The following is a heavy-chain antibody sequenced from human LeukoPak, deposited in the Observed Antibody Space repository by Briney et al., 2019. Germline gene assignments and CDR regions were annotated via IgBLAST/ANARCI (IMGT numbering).Heavy chain of an antibody. V-gene: IGHV3-33*01. CDR2: MWSDGSSR. J-gene: IGHJ4*02. CDR3: ATHCGRADCYDS. Sequence: GGSLRLSCVTSGFTFSGYGMHWVRQAPGKGLEWVAVMWSDGSSRYHADSVKGRFTISRDTSENTLYLQMNSLRAEDTAVYYCATHCGRADCYDSWGQGTLVTVSS. D-gene: IGHD2-21*01. CDR1: GFTFSGYG.